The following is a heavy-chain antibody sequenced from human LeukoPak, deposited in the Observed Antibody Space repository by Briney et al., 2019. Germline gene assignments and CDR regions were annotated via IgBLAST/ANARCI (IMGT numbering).Heavy chain of an antibody. CDR2: FHYSGST. CDR1: GASVSNYY. J-gene: IGHJ4*02. V-gene: IGHV4-59*08. Sequence: PSETLSLTCRVSGASVSNYYWSWIRQSPGKGLEWIGFFHYSGSTNYNPSLNSRVTTSIDTSMNQLSLTLVSVTAADTAAYFCARHHDGGPKLRLDFWGLGVLVTVSS. D-gene: IGHD2-15*01. CDR3: ARHHDGGPKLRLDF.